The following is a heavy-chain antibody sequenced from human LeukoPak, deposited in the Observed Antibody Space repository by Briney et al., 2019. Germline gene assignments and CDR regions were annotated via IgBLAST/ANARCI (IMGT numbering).Heavy chain of an antibody. J-gene: IGHJ4*02. V-gene: IGHV3-33*01. D-gene: IGHD6-19*01. Sequence: PGRSLRLSCAASGFIFRNYGMHWVRQAPGKGLEWVAVIWYDGSIRYYADSVKGRFTISRDNSKNTLYLQMNSLRAEDTAVYFCARASSGWSIDYWGQGTLVTVSS. CDR2: IWYDGSIR. CDR1: GFIFRNYG. CDR3: ARASSGWSIDY.